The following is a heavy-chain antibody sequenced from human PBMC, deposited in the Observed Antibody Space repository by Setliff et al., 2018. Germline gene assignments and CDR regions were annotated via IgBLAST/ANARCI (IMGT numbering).Heavy chain of an antibody. CDR3: ARAHGATTTFYYYMDV. CDR1: GYTFTNYA. Sequence: SVKVSCKTSGYTFTNYAISWVRQAPGQGLKWMGGIIPIFGTTKYAQKFQGRVTITADESTNTAYMELSSLTYEDTAVYFCARAHGATTTFYYYMDVWGKGTTVTVSS. V-gene: IGHV1-69*13. CDR2: IIPIFGTT. J-gene: IGHJ6*03. D-gene: IGHD1-1*01.